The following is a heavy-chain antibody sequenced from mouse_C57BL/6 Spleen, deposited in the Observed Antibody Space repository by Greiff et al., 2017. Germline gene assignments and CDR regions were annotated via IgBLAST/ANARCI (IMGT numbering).Heavy chain of an antibody. CDR1: GYTFTEYT. J-gene: IGHJ4*01. CDR2: FYPGSGSL. D-gene: IGHD1-1*01. V-gene: IGHV1-62-2*01. Sequence: QVQLQQSGAELAKPGASVKLSCKASGYTFTEYTIHWVKQRSGQGLEWLGWFYPGSGSLKYNEKFKDKATLTADKSSSTVYIELSRLTSEDSAVYFCARHESLLRYGYAMDYWGQGTSVTVSS. CDR3: ARHESLLRYGYAMDY.